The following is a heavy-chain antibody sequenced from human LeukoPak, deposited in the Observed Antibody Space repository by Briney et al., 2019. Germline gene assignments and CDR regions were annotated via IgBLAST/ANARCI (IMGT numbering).Heavy chain of an antibody. Sequence: GGSLRLSCAASGFTFSSYGMHWVRQAPGKGLEWVAIISYDGSDTYYTDSVKGRFTISGDNSKNTLYLQMNSLRAEDTAVYYCASARVVEVLATPTALDYWGQGTLVTVSS. CDR1: GFTFSSYG. J-gene: IGHJ4*02. V-gene: IGHV3-30-3*01. CDR2: ISYDGSDT. D-gene: IGHD2-2*01. CDR3: ASARVVEVLATPTALDY.